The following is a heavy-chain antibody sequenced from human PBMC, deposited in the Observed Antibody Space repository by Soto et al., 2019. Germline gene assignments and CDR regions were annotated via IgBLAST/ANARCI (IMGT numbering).Heavy chain of an antibody. D-gene: IGHD2-2*01. CDR2: ISGSGGST. J-gene: IGHJ6*03. CDR3: AVGYCSSTSCYVYYYYMDV. V-gene: IGHV3-23*01. CDR1: GFTFSSYA. Sequence: EVQLLESGGGLVQPGGSLRLSCAASGFTFSSYAMSWVRQAPGKGLEWVSAISGSGGSTYYGDSEKDRFTISTDNSKNTVYLQINSLRAEDTAVYYCAVGYCSSTSCYVYYYYMDVWGKGTTVTVSS.